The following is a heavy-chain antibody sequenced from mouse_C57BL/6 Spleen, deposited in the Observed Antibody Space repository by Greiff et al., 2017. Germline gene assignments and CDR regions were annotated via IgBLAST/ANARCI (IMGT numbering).Heavy chain of an antibody. V-gene: IGHV14-4*01. J-gene: IGHJ1*03. D-gene: IGHD1-1*01. CDR3: TKTTVVGRGYFDV. CDR1: GFNIKDDY. CDR2: IDPENGDT. Sequence: VQLKESGAELVRPGASVKLSCTASGFNIKDDYMHWVKQRPEQGLEWIGWIDPENGDTEYASKFQGKATITADTSSNTAYLQLSSLTSEDTAVYYCTKTTVVGRGYFDVWGTGTRVTVSS.